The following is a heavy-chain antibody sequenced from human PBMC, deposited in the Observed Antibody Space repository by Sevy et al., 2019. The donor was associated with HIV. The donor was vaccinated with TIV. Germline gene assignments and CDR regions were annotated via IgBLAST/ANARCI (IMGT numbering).Heavy chain of an antibody. J-gene: IGHJ4*02. CDR1: GFTFSTYR. D-gene: IGHD1-26*01. CDR3: ARGSYYRRNSAFDY. Sequence: GGCLRLSCAASGFTFSTYRMTWVRQAPGKGLEWVSSISSSSSYIYYADSVKGRFTISRDDAQNSLYLQMNSLRAEDTALYYCARGSYYRRNSAFDYWGPGTLVTVSS. V-gene: IGHV3-21*01. CDR2: ISSSSSYI.